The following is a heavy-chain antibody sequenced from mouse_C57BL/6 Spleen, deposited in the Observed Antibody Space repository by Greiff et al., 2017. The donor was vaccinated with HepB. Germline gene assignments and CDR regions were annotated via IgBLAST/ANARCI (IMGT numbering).Heavy chain of an antibody. Sequence: VQLQQSGAELVRPGTSVKLSCKASGYAFTSYWMHWVKQRPIQGLEWIGNIDPSDSETHYNQKFKDKATLTVDKSSSTAYMQLSSLTSEDSAVYYCALPYYYGSSLDYWGQGTTLTVSS. CDR3: ALPYYYGSSLDY. J-gene: IGHJ2*01. D-gene: IGHD1-1*01. CDR2: IDPSDSET. CDR1: GYAFTSYW. V-gene: IGHV1-52*01.